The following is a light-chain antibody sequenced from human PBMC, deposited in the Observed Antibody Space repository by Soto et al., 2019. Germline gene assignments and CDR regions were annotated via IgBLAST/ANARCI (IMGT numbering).Light chain of an antibody. J-gene: IGLJ2*01. V-gene: IGLV1-44*01. CDR2: SNN. CDR3: AAWDDSLNGPDVV. CDR1: SSNIGSNT. Sequence: QSVLTQPSSASGTPGQRVTISCSGSSSNIGSNTVNWYQQLPGTAPKLLIYSNNQRPSGVPDRFSGSKSGTSASLAISGLQSEDEADYYCAAWDDSLNGPDVVFGGGTKLTVL.